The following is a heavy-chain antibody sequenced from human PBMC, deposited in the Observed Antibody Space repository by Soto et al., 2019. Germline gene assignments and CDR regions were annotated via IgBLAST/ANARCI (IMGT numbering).Heavy chain of an antibody. Sequence: PRGSLRLSCAASGFTFSRYAMNWVRQAPGRGLQLMSGISVSGDNTSYVESVRGRFTVYRDNSKNTLYLQMNNLRAEDTALYYCAKDGKMRTKVWFPAGYGMDVWGQGTTVTVSS. V-gene: IGHV3-23*01. CDR2: ISVSGDNT. CDR3: AKDGKMRTKVWFPAGYGMDV. D-gene: IGHD3-10*01. J-gene: IGHJ6*02. CDR1: GFTFSRYA.